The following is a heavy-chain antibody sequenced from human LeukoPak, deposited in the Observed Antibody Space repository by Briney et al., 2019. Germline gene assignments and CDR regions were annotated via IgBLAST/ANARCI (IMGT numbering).Heavy chain of an antibody. D-gene: IGHD3-22*01. CDR3: ATEGYYDSSGYYTDY. V-gene: IGHV1-24*01. CDR2: FDPEKGET. Sequence: ASVKVSCKVSGYTLTELSMHWVRQAPGKGFEWRGRFDPEKGETIYAQKFQGRVTMTEDTSTDTAYMELSSLRSEDTAVYYYATEGYYDSSGYYTDYWGQGTLVTVSS. CDR1: GYTLTELS. J-gene: IGHJ4*02.